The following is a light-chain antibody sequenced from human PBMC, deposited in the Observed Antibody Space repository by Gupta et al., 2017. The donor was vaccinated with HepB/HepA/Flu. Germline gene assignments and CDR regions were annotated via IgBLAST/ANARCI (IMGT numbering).Light chain of an antibody. CDR2: DAF. CDR1: QSIFNY. J-gene: IGKJ4*01. CDR3: QQRNQRVT. V-gene: IGKV3-11*01. Sequence: IVLTQSPATLSLSPGERATRSCRARQSIFNYLAWYQPKPCQAPRLLIYDAFNRATGVPARFSGSWSGTGFTLTIIRLEPEDSAVYYCQQRNQRVTFGGGTKVEI.